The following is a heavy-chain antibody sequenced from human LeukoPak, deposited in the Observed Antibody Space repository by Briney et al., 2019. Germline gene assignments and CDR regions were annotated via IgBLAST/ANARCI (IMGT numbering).Heavy chain of an antibody. D-gene: IGHD2-2*01. V-gene: IGHV3-74*01. J-gene: IGHJ4*02. CDR2: INSDGSST. Sequence: PGGSLRLSCAASGFTFSSYWMHCVRQAPGKGLVWVSRINSDGSSTSYADSVKGRFTISRDNAKNTLYLQMNSLRAEDTAVYYCARAYQLLWPSDYWGQGTLVTVSS. CDR3: ARAYQLLWPSDY. CDR1: GFTFSSYW.